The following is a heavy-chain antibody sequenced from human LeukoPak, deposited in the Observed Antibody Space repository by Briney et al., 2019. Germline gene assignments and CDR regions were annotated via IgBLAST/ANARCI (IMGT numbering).Heavy chain of an antibody. V-gene: IGHV4-4*07. CDR1: GGSISSYY. CDR3: ARGRVSSDYGSVWFDP. D-gene: IGHD3-10*01. J-gene: IGHJ5*02. Sequence: PETLSLTCIASGGSISSYYWSWIRQPAGKGLEWMGRIYTSGSTNYHPSFKSRVTISVENSKNQFSLKLSSVTAADTAVYYCARGRVSSDYGSVWFDPWGQGALVTVSS. CDR2: IYTSGST.